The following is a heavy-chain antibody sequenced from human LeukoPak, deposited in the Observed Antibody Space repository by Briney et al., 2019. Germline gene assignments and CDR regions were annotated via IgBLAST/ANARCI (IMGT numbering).Heavy chain of an antibody. D-gene: IGHD3-22*01. CDR3: AKRRYDSSGHFDS. V-gene: IGHV3-23*01. CDR1: GLTVSSNC. Sequence: GGSLRLSCTASGLTVSSNCMSWVRQAPGKGLEWVSALSGSGSYTDYADSVKGRFTISKDNYKNTLYMRMSSLRAEDTAVYYCAKRRYDSSGHFDSWGQGTLVTVSS. J-gene: IGHJ4*02. CDR2: LSGSGSYT.